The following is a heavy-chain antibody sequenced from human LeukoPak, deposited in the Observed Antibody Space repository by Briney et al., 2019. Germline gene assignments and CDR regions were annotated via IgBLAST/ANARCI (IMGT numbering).Heavy chain of an antibody. V-gene: IGHV3-64*01. CDR3: ARSAGGYSDY. J-gene: IGHJ4*02. CDR1: GFTFTSHA. Sequence: GGSLRLSCAASGFTFTSHAMYWVRQAPAKELEYVSAITSNGDSTYYANSVKGRFTISRDNSKNMLYLQMGSLRVEDMAVYYCARSAGGYSDYWGQGTLVTVSS. CDR2: ITSNGDST. D-gene: IGHD3-10*01.